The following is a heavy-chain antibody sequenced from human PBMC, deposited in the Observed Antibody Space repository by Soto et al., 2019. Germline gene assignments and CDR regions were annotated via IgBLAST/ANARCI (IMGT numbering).Heavy chain of an antibody. CDR1: GYTLTELS. V-gene: IGHV1-24*01. CDR2: FDPEDGET. J-gene: IGHJ4*02. Sequence: VASVKVSCKVSGYTLTELSMHWVRQAPGKGLEWMGGFDPEDGETIYAQKFQGRVTMTEDTSTDTAYMELSSLRSEDTAVYYCATDTPGATLVVYFDYWGQGTLVTV. D-gene: IGHD1-26*01. CDR3: ATDTPGATLVVYFDY.